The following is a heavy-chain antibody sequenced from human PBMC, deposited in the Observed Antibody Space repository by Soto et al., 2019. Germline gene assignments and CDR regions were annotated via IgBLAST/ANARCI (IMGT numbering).Heavy chain of an antibody. Sequence: PGGSLRLSCTGSQFTFSNFVMSWVRRVPGKGLEWLSCITASGGSTYYADSVKGRFSVSRDNSKNTLYLQLNSLEAEDTAVYHCAVHLGQNYYTLDVWGQGTTVTVSS. CDR1: QFTFSNFV. J-gene: IGHJ6*02. CDR3: AVHLGQNYYTLDV. V-gene: IGHV3-23*01. CDR2: ITASGGST.